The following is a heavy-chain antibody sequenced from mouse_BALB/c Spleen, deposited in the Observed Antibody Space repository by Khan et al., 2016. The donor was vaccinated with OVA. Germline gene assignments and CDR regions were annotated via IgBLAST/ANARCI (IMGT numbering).Heavy chain of an antibody. Sequence: EVELVESGPSLVKPSQTLSLTCSVTGDSITSGFWNWIRKFPGNKFEYMGYVTYSGNTYYNPSLKSRISITRDTSKSQYYLQLNSVTTEDTATDFCARSYGSCAMDFWGQGTSVTVSS. V-gene: IGHV3-8*02. J-gene: IGHJ4*01. CDR3: ARSYGSCAMDF. CDR1: GDSITSGF. D-gene: IGHD1-1*01. CDR2: VTYSGNT.